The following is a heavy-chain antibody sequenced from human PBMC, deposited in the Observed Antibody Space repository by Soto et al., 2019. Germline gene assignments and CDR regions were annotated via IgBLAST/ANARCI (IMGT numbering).Heavy chain of an antibody. D-gene: IGHD5-12*01. J-gene: IGHJ4*02. Sequence: PSETLSLTCAVSGGSISSSNWWSWVRQPPGKGLEWIGEIYHSGSTNYNPSLKSRVTISVDKSKNQFSLKLSSVTAADTAVYYCARGGDGYNPGSDYWGQGTLVTVSS. CDR2: IYHSGST. CDR3: ARGGDGYNPGSDY. CDR1: GGSISSSNW. V-gene: IGHV4-4*02.